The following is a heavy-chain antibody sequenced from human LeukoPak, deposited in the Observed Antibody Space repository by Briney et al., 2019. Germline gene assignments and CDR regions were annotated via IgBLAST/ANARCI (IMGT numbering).Heavy chain of an antibody. CDR1: GYTFSDYY. CDR2: INPNSGGT. V-gene: IGHV1-2*02. Sequence: GASVKVSCKASGYTFSDYYMHWVRQAPGQGLEWMGWINPNSGGTRCAQKFQGRVTMTRDMSTSTVYMELSSLRSEDTAVYYCAREAAAGYDSSAFDIWGQGTMVTVSS. D-gene: IGHD6-13*01. J-gene: IGHJ3*02. CDR3: AREAAAGYDSSAFDI.